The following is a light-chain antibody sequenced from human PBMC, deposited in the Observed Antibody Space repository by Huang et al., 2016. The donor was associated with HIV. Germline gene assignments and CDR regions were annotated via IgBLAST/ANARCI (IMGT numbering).Light chain of an antibody. CDR3: QQYNNWPPP. V-gene: IGKV3-15*01. CDR2: GAS. Sequence: EIVMTSSPATLSLSSGERATLFCRASQSVSSDLAWYQQKPGQAPRLLIYGASTRATGIPARFSGSGSGTDFTLTISSLQSEDFAVYYCQQYNNWPPPFGGGTKVEIK. J-gene: IGKJ4*01. CDR1: QSVSSD.